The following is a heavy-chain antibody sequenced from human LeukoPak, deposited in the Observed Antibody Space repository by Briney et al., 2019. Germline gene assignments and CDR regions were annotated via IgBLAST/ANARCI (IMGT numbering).Heavy chain of an antibody. CDR1: GFTFSSYE. V-gene: IGHV3-48*03. J-gene: IGHJ6*02. Sequence: GGSLRLSCAASGFTFSSYELNWGCQAPGQGLEWVSYISSSGGTIYYADSVKGRFTISRDNAKNSLYLQMNSLRAEDTAVYYCARAVLYYYYGMDVWGQGTTVTVSS. CDR2: ISSSGGTI. CDR3: ARAVLYYYYGMDV.